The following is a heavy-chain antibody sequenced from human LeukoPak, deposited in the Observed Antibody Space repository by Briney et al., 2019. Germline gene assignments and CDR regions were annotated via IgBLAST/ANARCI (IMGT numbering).Heavy chain of an antibody. D-gene: IGHD6-13*01. V-gene: IGHV1-2*02. CDR1: AYTFTAYY. J-gene: IGHJ5*02. CDR3: ARDRSTGATAGTLYWFDP. Sequence: GASVKVSCKASAYTFTAYYIHWVREAPGQGRKWMGSINPNSGATNYAQTSQGRFTMTRDTSISTAYMELSRLKSDDTAVYYCARDRSTGATAGTLYWFDPWGQGTLVTVSS. CDR2: INPNSGAT.